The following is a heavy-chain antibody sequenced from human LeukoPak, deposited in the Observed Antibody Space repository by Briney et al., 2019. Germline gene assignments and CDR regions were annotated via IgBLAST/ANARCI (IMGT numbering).Heavy chain of an antibody. J-gene: IGHJ3*02. CDR3: ARGRESRGLDI. CDR1: GYTFTSYD. D-gene: IGHD5-24*01. Sequence: ASVKVSCTASGYTFTSYDINWVRQATGQGLEWMRWMKPNSGNTGYAQKFQGRVTMTRNTSISTAYMELRSLRSEGTAVYYCARGRESRGLDIWGQGTMVTVSS. CDR2: MKPNSGNT. V-gene: IGHV1-8*01.